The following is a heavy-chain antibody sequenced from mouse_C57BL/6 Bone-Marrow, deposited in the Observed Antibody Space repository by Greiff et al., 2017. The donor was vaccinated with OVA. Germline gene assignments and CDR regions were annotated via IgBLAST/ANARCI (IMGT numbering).Heavy chain of an antibody. CDR2: INYDGSST. Sequence: EVKLVESEGGLVQPGRSMKLSCTASGFTFSDYYMAWVRQVPEKGLEWVANINYDGSSTYYLDSLKSRFIISRDNAKNILYLQMSSLKSEDTATYYCARDRSYTFDYWGQGTTLTVSS. CDR1: GFTFSDYY. J-gene: IGHJ2*01. CDR3: ARDRSYTFDY. D-gene: IGHD1-1*01. V-gene: IGHV5-16*01.